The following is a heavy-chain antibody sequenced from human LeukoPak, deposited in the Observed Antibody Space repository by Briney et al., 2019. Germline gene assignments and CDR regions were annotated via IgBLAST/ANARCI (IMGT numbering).Heavy chain of an antibody. J-gene: IGHJ4*02. D-gene: IGHD3-22*01. CDR3: VRDLYRIVVVPHYFDY. Sequence: GGSLRLSCAASGFTFSGYWMSWVRQAPGKGLEWVANIKQDGSEKYCVDSVKGRFTISRDNAKNSLYLQMNSLRAEDTAVYYCVRDLYRIVVVPHYFDYWGQGTLVTVSS. CDR2: IKQDGSEK. V-gene: IGHV3-7*01. CDR1: GFTFSGYW.